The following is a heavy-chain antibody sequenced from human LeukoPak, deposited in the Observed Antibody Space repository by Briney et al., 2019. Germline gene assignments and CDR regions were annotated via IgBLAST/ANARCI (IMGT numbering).Heavy chain of an antibody. CDR2: VNCYSGGT. D-gene: IGHD3-16*01. Sequence: GATVKVSCKASGYTFTNYYIHWVRQAPGQGLEWMGWVNCYSGGTNYTQKFEGRLTMTRDTSISAAYMELSRLRSDDTAIYYCARDLGGGYFNYWGQGTLVTVSS. V-gene: IGHV1-2*02. J-gene: IGHJ4*01. CDR3: ARDLGGGYFNY. CDR1: GYTFTNYY.